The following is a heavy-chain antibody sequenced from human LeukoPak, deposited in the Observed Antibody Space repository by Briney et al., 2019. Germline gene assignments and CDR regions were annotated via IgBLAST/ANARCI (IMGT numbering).Heavy chain of an antibody. D-gene: IGHD3-10*01. Sequence: PSETLSLTCTVSGGSISSYYWSWIRQPPGKGLEWIAYLFYSGSTDYNPSLESRVTISVDTSKDQFSLKLRSVTAADTAVYYCATVAVIRGVTYFDYWGQGTLVTVSS. CDR1: GGSISSYY. J-gene: IGHJ4*02. CDR3: ATVAVIRGVTYFDY. CDR2: LFYSGST. V-gene: IGHV4-59*01.